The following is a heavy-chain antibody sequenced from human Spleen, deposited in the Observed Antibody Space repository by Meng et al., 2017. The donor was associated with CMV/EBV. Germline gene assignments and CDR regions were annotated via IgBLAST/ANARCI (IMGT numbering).Heavy chain of an antibody. CDR3: ARDRASSWSNMVYYGMDV. V-gene: IGHV3-30*04. Sequence: GGSLRLSCAASGFTFSSYAMHWVRQAPGKGLEWVAVISYDGSNKYYADSVKGRFTISRDNSKNTLYLQMNSLRAEDTAVYYCARDRASSWSNMVYYGMDVWGQGTTVTV. D-gene: IGHD6-13*01. CDR1: GFTFSSYA. CDR2: ISYDGSNK. J-gene: IGHJ6*02.